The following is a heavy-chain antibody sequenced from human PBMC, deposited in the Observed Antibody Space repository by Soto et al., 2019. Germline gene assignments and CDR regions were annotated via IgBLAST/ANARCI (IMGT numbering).Heavy chain of an antibody. J-gene: IGHJ6*03. CDR2: INPNSGVT. Sequence: QVQLVQSGAEVKKPGASVTVSCRASGDSFTGYYMHWVRQAPGQGLAWMGWINPNSGVTKYAPKFQRWGTMTRDTSMRTVYMELSRLRSDDTAVYYCARESGGATATLDYSYFYMDAWCTLTTVTVYS. CDR1: GDSFTGYY. CDR3: ARESGGATATLDYSYFYMDA. D-gene: IGHD1-26*01. V-gene: IGHV1-2*04.